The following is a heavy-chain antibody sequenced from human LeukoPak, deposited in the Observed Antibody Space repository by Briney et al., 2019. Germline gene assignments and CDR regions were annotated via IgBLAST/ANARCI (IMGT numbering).Heavy chain of an antibody. V-gene: IGHV3-21*01. CDR1: GFTFSSYS. Sequence: GGSLRLSCAASGFTFSSYSMNWVRQAPGKGLEWASSISSSSSYIYYADSVKGRFTISRDNAKNSLYLQMNSLRAEDTAVYYCARDFPYDYVWSRRGDAFDIWGQGIMVTVSS. CDR2: ISSSSSYI. J-gene: IGHJ3*02. D-gene: IGHD3-16*01. CDR3: ARDFPYDYVWSRRGDAFDI.